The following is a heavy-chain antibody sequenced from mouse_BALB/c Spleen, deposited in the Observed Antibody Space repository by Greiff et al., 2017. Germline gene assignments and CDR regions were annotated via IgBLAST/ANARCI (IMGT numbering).Heavy chain of an antibody. CDR2: VNPYNGGT. J-gene: IGHJ4*01. V-gene: IGHV1-19*01. Sequence: EVQLQQSGPELVKPGASVKMSCKASGYTFTDYYMDWVKQSHGESFEWIGRVNPYNGGTSYNQKFKGKATLTVDKSSSTAYMELNSLTSEDSAVYYCARSETARAFYAMDYGGQGTSVTVSS. CDR1: GYTFTDYY. CDR3: ARSETARAFYAMDY. D-gene: IGHD3-2*01.